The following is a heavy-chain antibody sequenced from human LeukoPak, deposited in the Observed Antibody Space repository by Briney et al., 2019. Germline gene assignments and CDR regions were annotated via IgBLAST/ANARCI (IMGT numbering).Heavy chain of an antibody. D-gene: IGHD3-16*01. CDR3: ARRPVEGGGGYDY. Sequence: PGGSLRLSCAASGFTVSSSYMSWVRQAPGKGLEWVSVIYSGGSTYYADSVKGRFTISRDNSKNTLYLQMNSLRAEDTAVYYCARRPVEGGGGYDYWGQGTLVTVSS. CDR1: GFTVSSSY. V-gene: IGHV3-53*01. CDR2: IYSGGST. J-gene: IGHJ4*02.